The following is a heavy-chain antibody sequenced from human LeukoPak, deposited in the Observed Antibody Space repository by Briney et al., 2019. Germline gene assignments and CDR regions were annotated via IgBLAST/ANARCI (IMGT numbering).Heavy chain of an antibody. V-gene: IGHV1-69*04. Sequence: SVKVSCKASGGTFSSYTISWVRQAPGQGLEWMGRIIPILGIANYAQKFQGRVTITADKSTSTAYMELSSLRSEDTAVYYSARDPPPFNWNDSAFDIWGQGTMVTVSS. CDR1: GGTFSSYT. D-gene: IGHD1-20*01. J-gene: IGHJ3*02. CDR2: IIPILGIA. CDR3: ARDPPPFNWNDSAFDI.